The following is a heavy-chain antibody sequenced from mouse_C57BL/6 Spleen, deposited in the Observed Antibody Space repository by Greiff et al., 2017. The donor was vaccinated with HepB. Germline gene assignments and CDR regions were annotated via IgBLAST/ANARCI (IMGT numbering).Heavy chain of an antibody. Sequence: QVQLQQSGAELARPGASVKLSCKASGYTFTSYGISWVKQRTGQGLEWIGEIYPRSGNTYYNEKFKGKATLTADKSSSTAYMELRSLTSEDSAVYFCSRREIRVVEDCYFEVWGTGTTVTVSS. J-gene: IGHJ1*03. D-gene: IGHD1-1*01. CDR2: IYPRSGNT. V-gene: IGHV1-81*01. CDR3: SRREIRVVEDCYFEV. CDR1: GYTFTSYG.